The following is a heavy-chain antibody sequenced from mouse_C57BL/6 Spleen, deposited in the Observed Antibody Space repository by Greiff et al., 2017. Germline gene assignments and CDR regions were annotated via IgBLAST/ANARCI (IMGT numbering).Heavy chain of an antibody. CDR2: ISSGSSTI. CDR1: GFTFSDYG. J-gene: IGHJ4*01. D-gene: IGHD1-1*01. CDR3: ARNYYGSSGYAMDY. V-gene: IGHV5-17*01. Sequence: EVKLMESGGGLVKPGGSLKLSCAASGFTFSDYGMHWVRQAPEKGLEWVAYISSGSSTIYYADTVKGRFTISRDNAKNTLFLQMTSLRSEDTAMYYCARNYYGSSGYAMDYWGQGTSVTVSS.